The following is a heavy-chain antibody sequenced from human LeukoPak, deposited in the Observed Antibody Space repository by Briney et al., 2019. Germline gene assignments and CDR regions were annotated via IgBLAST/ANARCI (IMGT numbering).Heavy chain of an antibody. D-gene: IGHD2-15*01. CDR1: GFTFSSYW. Sequence: GGSLRLSCAASGFTFSSYWMSWVRQAPGKGLEWVANIKQDGSEKYYVDSVKGRFTISRDNAKNSLYLQMNSLRSEDTAVYYCARGSVKQVASDFDYWGQGTLVTVSS. CDR3: ARGSVKQVASDFDY. V-gene: IGHV3-7*03. J-gene: IGHJ4*02. CDR2: IKQDGSEK.